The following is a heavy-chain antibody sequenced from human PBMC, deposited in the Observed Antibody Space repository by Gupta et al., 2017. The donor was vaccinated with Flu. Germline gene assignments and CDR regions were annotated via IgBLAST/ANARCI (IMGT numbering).Heavy chain of an antibody. V-gene: IGHV3-23*01. CDR2: TNSNGGRT. CDR1: VFTFSSYP. Sequence: EVQLLESGGGLVQPGASLRLSCAASVFTFSSYPMAWVRQAPGKGLEWVSTTNSNGGRTNYADSVKGRFTISRDNSKNTLYLQMNRLRADDTAVDYCARDVKPDWVQGTLVTVSS. CDR3: ARDVKPD. J-gene: IGHJ4*02.